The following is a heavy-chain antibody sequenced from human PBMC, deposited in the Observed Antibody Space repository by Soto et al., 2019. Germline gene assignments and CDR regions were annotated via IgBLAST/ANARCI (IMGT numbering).Heavy chain of an antibody. D-gene: IGHD2-21*01. CDR1: GFTFSGYY. J-gene: IGHJ6*02. CDR2: ISYDGSTE. CDR3: TKDDGYYVSTHHPSFGTDV. Sequence: GGSLRLSCAASGFTFSGYYMHWVRQAPGKGLEWVAVISYDGSTEYYADSVKGRFTISRDNSANRLFLQMNSLRPEDTAVYYCTKDDGYYVSTHHPSFGTDVWGPGTTVTVSS. V-gene: IGHV3-30*18.